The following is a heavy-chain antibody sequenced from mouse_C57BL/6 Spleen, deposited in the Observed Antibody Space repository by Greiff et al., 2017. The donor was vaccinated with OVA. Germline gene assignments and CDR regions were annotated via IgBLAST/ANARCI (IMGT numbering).Heavy chain of an antibody. CDR1: GYTFTSYW. V-gene: IGHV1-69*01. CDR2: IDPSDSYT. CDR3: ARSSITTVVAFDY. J-gene: IGHJ2*01. D-gene: IGHD1-1*01. Sequence: QVQLQQPGAELVMPGASVKLSCKASGYTFTSYWMHWVKQRPGQGLEWIGEIDPSDSYTNYNQKFKGKSTLTVDKSSSTAYMQLSSLTSEDSAVYYCARSSITTVVAFDYWGQGTTLTVSS.